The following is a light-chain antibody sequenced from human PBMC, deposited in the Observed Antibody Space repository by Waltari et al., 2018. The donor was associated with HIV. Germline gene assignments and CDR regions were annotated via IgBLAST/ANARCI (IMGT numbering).Light chain of an antibody. CDR1: RSNIGASYD. J-gene: IGLJ2*01. V-gene: IGLV1-40*01. Sequence: HSVLTQPPSVSGAPGQKVTISCTGSRSNIGASYDVHWYQPVPGTAPRLLIHGNNDRPSGVPDRFSASRSGTSASLAITGLHADDEADYYCQSYDSNLSGLVFGGGTKLTVL. CDR3: QSYDSNLSGLV. CDR2: GNN.